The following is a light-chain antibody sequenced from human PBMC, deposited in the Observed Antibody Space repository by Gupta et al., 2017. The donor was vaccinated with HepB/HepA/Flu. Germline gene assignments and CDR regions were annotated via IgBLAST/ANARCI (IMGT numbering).Light chain of an antibody. Sequence: SYVLTQPPAVSVAPGKTASITCGGDNIETKSVHWYQQKPGQAPVLVVDGDGDRPSGIPRRFSDSNSGDTATLTISRVEAGDEADYYCQVWDNGRVVFGGGTKLTVL. CDR2: GDG. CDR3: QVWDNGRVV. J-gene: IGLJ2*01. CDR1: NIETKS. V-gene: IGLV3-21*03.